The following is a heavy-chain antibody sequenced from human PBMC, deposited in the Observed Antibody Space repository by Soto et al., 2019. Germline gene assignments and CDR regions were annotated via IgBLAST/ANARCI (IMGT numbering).Heavy chain of an antibody. V-gene: IGHV3-23*01. D-gene: IGHD3-3*01. Sequence: EVQLLESGGGLVQPGGSLRLSCAASGFTFSSYAMSWVRQAPGKGLEWVSAISGSGGSTYYADSVKGRFTISRDNAKNTLYLQMNRLGAEDTVVYYCAKGIKEWFSYYYYGMDVWGQGTTVTVSS. CDR2: ISGSGGST. CDR3: AKGIKEWFSYYYYGMDV. CDR1: GFTFSSYA. J-gene: IGHJ6*02.